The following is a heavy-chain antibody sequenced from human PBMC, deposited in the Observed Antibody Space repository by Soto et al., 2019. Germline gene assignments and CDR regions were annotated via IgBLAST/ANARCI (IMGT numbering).Heavy chain of an antibody. J-gene: IGHJ4*02. V-gene: IGHV4-39*01. Sequence: AETLSLTCTVSGYSITASYSNWAWIRQPPGKGLEWIGTFYYSGTTSQNPPLRSRITISGDTSRKQFSLNLRSVTAADSGVYYCAKLVRDDVRRSDLDHWGQGTLVTVS. CDR1: GYSITASYSN. D-gene: IGHD3-10*02. CDR2: FYYSGTT. CDR3: AKLVRDDVRRSDLDH.